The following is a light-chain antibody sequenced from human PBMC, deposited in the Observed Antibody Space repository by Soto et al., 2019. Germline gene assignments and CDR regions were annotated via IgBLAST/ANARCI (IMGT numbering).Light chain of an antibody. CDR1: QTISSW. CDR2: KAS. Sequence: DLQSTQSPSTLSGSVGDRVTITCRASQTISSWLACYHQKPGKAPKLLIYKASTLKSGVPSRFSGGGSGTEFTLTISSLQPDDMATYSWQQYNSYSWTFGQRTKVDIK. J-gene: IGKJ1*01. CDR3: QQYNSYSWT. V-gene: IGKV1-5*03.